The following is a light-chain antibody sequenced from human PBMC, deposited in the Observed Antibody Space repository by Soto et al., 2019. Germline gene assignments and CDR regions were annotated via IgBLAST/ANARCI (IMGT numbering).Light chain of an antibody. CDR3: QQYGTSPQT. Sequence: EIVLTQCPGTLSLSPGERATLSCRASQSVSSSYLAWYQQKPGQAPRLLIYGASTRATGIPDRFSGSGSGTDFTLTISRLEPEDFAVYYCQQYGTSPQTFGQGTKVEI. V-gene: IGKV3-20*01. CDR2: GAS. J-gene: IGKJ1*01. CDR1: QSVSSSY.